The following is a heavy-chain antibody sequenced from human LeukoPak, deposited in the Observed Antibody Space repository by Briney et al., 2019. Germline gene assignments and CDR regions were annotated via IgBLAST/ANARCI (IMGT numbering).Heavy chain of an antibody. CDR3: ARGCTSTSCPND. CDR1: GFTFTSYG. D-gene: IGHD2-2*01. Sequence: GGSLRLSCAASGFTFTSYGMSWVRQAPGKGLEWVANKKQDGTEKYYVDSVKGRFTISRDNAKNSLYLQMNSLRAEDTAVYYCARGCTSTSCPNDWGQGTLVTVSS. V-gene: IGHV3-7*01. CDR2: KKQDGTEK. J-gene: IGHJ4*02.